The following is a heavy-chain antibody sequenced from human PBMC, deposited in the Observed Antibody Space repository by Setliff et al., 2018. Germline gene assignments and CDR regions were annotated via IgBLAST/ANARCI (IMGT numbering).Heavy chain of an antibody. CDR2: IKRRSDGATI. V-gene: IGHV3-15*07. Sequence: NPGGSLRLSCTASGFSFSDAWMNWVRLVPGKGLEWVGRIKRRSDGATIDYAAPMKGRFTISREDSEDTLYLQMNSLKTEDTAVYFCARVFCRRSCLVESYMDVWGTGTTVTVSS. CDR3: ARVFCRRSCLVESYMDV. D-gene: IGHD3-16*01. J-gene: IGHJ6*03. CDR1: GFSFSDAW.